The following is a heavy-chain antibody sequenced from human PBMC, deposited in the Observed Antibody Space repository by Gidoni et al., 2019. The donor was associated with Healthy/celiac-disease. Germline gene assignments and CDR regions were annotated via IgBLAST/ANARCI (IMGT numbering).Heavy chain of an antibody. CDR1: GFTFSSYE. Sequence: EVQLVESGGGLVQPGGSLRLSCAASGFTFSSYEMNWVRQAPGKGLEWVSYISSSGSTIYYADSVKGRITISRDNAKNSLYLQMNSLRAEDTAVYYCARGFDSRTMQERGYSYGYDYWGQGTLVTVSS. CDR3: ARGFDSRTMQERGYSYGYDY. V-gene: IGHV3-48*03. J-gene: IGHJ4*02. CDR2: ISSSGSTI. D-gene: IGHD5-18*01.